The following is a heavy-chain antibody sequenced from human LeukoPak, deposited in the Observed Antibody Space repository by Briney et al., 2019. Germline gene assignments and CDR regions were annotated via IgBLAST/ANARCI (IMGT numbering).Heavy chain of an antibody. D-gene: IGHD2-15*01. J-gene: IGHJ4*02. CDR3: ARILGYCSGGACYSAFY. Sequence: ASVKVSCKASGGTFSSYAISWVRQAPGQGLEWMGIINPSGGSTSYAQKFQGRVTMTRDTSTSTVYMELSSLRSEDTAVYYCARILGYCSGGACYSAFYWGQGTLVTVSS. V-gene: IGHV1-46*01. CDR2: INPSGGST. CDR1: GGTFSSYA.